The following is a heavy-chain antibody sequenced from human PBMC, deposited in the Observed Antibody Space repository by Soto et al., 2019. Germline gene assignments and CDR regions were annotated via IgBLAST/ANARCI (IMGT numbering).Heavy chain of an antibody. J-gene: IGHJ4*02. CDR1: GGSISSSSYY. CDR3: ASLSFWSGYSDY. CDR2: IYYSGST. V-gene: IGHV4-39*01. D-gene: IGHD3-3*01. Sequence: PSETLSLTCTVSGGSISSSSYYWGWIRQPPGKGLEWIGSIYYSGSTYYNPSLKSRVTISVDTSKNQFSLKLSSVTAADTAVYYWASLSFWSGYSDYWGKGTLVTVSS.